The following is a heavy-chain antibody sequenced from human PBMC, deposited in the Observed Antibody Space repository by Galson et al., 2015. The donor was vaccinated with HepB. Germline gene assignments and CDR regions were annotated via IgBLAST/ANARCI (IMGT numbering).Heavy chain of an antibody. CDR3: ARSPGDYSPAYYYYYMDV. J-gene: IGHJ6*03. D-gene: IGHD4-17*01. Sequence: SLRLSCAASGFTVSSNYMSWVRQAPGKGLEWVSVIYSGGSTYYADSVKGRFTISRDNSKNTLYLQMNSLRAEDTAVYYCARSPGDYSPAYYYYYMDVWGKGTTVTVSS. V-gene: IGHV3-53*01. CDR2: IYSGGST. CDR1: GFTVSSNY.